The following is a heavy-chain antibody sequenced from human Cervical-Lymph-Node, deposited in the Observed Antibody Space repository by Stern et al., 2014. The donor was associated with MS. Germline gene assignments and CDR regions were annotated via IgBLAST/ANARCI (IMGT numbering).Heavy chain of an antibody. CDR1: GGSISSFY. J-gene: IGHJ4*02. CDR2: IYYNGNT. Sequence: QVQLQESGPGLVKPSQTLSLTCTVSGGSISSFYWSWIRQPPGKGLEWIGYIYYNGNTNYNPSLKSRVTISKDTSNIQFSLKLSSVTAADTAVYYCARGFSSSWYRAPYFDYWGQGSLVTVSS. D-gene: IGHD6-13*01. V-gene: IGHV4-59*01. CDR3: ARGFSSSWYRAPYFDY.